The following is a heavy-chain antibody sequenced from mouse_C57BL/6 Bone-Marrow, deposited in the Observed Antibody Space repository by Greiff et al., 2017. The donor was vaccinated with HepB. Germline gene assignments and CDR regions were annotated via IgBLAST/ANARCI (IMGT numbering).Heavy chain of an antibody. Sequence: EVMLVESGGGLVQPGGSLKLSCAASGFTFSDYGMAWVRQAPRKGPEWVAFISNLAYSIYSADTVTGRVTISRENAKNTLYLEMSSLRSEDTAMYYCARQGIYDGYYPYWYFDVWGTGTTVTVSS. CDR3: ARQGIYDGYYPYWYFDV. J-gene: IGHJ1*03. D-gene: IGHD2-3*01. CDR2: ISNLAYSI. V-gene: IGHV5-15*01. CDR1: GFTFSDYG.